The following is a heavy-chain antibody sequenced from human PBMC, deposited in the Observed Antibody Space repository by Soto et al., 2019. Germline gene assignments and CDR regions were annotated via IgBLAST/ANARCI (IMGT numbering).Heavy chain of an antibody. V-gene: IGHV1-3*01. D-gene: IGHD1-1*01. J-gene: IGHJ4*02. Sequence: QVSLVQSGAEVKKPGASVKLSCEASGYTFTALPIHWVRQAPGQRLEWMGWINPGNGYTEYSQKFQDRVTITRVTSASPAYLELNSLKSEDTAVYYCASRPGLEGGPFDFWGQGTLVTVTS. CDR3: ASRPGLEGGPFDF. CDR2: INPGNGYT. CDR1: GYTFTALP.